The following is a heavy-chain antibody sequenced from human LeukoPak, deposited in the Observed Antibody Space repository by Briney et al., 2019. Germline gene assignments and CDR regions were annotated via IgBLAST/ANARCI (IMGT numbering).Heavy chain of an antibody. V-gene: IGHV1-46*01. J-gene: IGHJ3*02. CDR3: ARTQTPKNYYDSSGYPHATTDAFDI. D-gene: IGHD3-22*01. CDR1: GYTFTSYY. CDR2: INPSGGST. Sequence: ASVKVSCKASGYTFTSYYMHWVRQAPGQGLEWMGIINPSGGSTSYAQKFQGRVTMTRDTSTSTVYMELSSLRSEDTAVYYCARTQTPKNYYDSSGYPHATTDAFDIWGQGTMVTVSS.